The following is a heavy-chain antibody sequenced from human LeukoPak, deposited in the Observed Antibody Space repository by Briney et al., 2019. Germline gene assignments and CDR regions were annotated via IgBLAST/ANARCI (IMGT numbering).Heavy chain of an antibody. CDR1: GFPFSSYA. V-gene: IGHV3-23*01. D-gene: IGHD2-21*02. CDR3: AKNGCGGDCYGDY. J-gene: IGHJ4*02. Sequence: PGGSLRLSCAASGFPFSSYAMSWVRQAPGKGLEWVPAISGSGGNTYYADSVKGRFTISRDNFKNTLDLQMNSLRAEDTAVYYCAKNGCGGDCYGDYWGQGTLVTVSS. CDR2: ISGSGGNT.